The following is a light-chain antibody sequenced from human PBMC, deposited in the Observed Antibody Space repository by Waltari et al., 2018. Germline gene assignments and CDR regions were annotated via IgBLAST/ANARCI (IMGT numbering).Light chain of an antibody. J-gene: IGLJ2*01. Sequence: QSVLTQPPSASGTPGQGVTISCSGSSPNIGSNTLSWYNQLPGTAPKLVIYSNNVRPSGVPDRFSGSKSGTSASLAISGLQSEDEADYYCAAWDDRLNGLIFGGGTKLTVL. V-gene: IGLV1-44*01. CDR3: AAWDDRLNGLI. CDR2: SNN. CDR1: SPNIGSNT.